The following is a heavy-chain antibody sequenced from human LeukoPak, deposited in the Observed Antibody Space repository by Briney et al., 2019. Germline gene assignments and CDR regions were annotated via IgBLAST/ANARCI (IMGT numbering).Heavy chain of an antibody. J-gene: IGHJ6*02. CDR2: FDPEDGET. D-gene: IGHD6-13*01. Sequence: ASVKVSCKVSGYTLTELSMHWVRQAPGKGLEWMGGFDPEDGETIYAQKFQGRATMTEDTSTDTAYMELSSLRSEDPAVYYCATGRAYSSSWRINYYYGMDVWGQGTTVTVSS. V-gene: IGHV1-24*01. CDR1: GYTLTELS. CDR3: ATGRAYSSSWRINYYYGMDV.